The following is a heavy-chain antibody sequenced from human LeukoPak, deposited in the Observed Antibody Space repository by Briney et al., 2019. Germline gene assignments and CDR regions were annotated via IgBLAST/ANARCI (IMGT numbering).Heavy chain of an antibody. CDR2: ISSSSRYI. CDR3: AKAVTGYSPFDY. Sequence: GALRLSCVASGFTFSSYSMNWVRQTPGKGLQWVSSISSSSRYIYYADSVKGRFTISRDNAKNSLYLQMNSLRAEDTAIYYCAKAVTGYSPFDYWGQGTLVTVSS. V-gene: IGHV3-21*04. CDR1: GFTFSSYS. D-gene: IGHD3-9*01. J-gene: IGHJ4*02.